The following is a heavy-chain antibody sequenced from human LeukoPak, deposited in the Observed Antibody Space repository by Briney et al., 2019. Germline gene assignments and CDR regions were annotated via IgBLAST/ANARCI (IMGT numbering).Heavy chain of an antibody. V-gene: IGHV3-23*01. CDR3: AKYFDYGDHGRYFDY. CDR2: ISGSGGST. CDR1: GFTFSSYA. J-gene: IGHJ4*02. D-gene: IGHD4-17*01. Sequence: GGSLRLSCAASGFTFSSYAMSWVRRAPGKGLEWVSAISGSGGSTYYADSVKGRFTISRDNSKNTLYLQMNSLRAEDTAVYYCAKYFDYGDHGRYFDYWGQGTLVTVSS.